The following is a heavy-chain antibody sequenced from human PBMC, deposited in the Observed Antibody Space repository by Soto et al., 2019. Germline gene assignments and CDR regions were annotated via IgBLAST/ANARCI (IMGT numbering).Heavy chain of an antibody. CDR3: ARDLRAAGRPGMDV. J-gene: IGHJ6*02. D-gene: IGHD6-13*01. CDR1: GGSFSSYA. CDR2: IIPIVGTG. V-gene: IGHV1-69*13. Sequence: GASVKVSFKASGGSFSSYAISWVRQAPGQGLEWMGGIIPIVGTGNYAQNFQGRVTITADESTSTAYMELSSLRSEDTAMYYCARDLRAAGRPGMDVWGQGTTVTVSS.